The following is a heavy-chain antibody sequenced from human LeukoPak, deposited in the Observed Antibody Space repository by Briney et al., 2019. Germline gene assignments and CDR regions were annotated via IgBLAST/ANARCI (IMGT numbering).Heavy chain of an antibody. CDR3: ARGTKVGGSYYGYFHY. CDR1: GGSIITYY. Sequence: SETLSLTCSVSGGSIITYYWSWLRQPPGKGLEWIGYIYYSGSSNYNHSPKSRVTMSVDTSKNQFSLKLSSVTAADTAVYYCARGTKVGGSYYGYFHYWGQGTLVTVSS. V-gene: IGHV4-59*01. J-gene: IGHJ4*02. CDR2: IYYSGSS. D-gene: IGHD1-26*01.